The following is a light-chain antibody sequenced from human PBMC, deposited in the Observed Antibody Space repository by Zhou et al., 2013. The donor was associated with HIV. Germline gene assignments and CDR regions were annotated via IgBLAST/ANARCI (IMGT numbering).Light chain of an antibody. Sequence: DIVMSQSPLSVTPGEPASISCRSSLSLLHVNGNNYLDWYVQKPGQSPQLLISLGSKRASGVPDRFSGSGSGTDFTLKISRVEAEDVGIYYCMQALQTFGPGTKVDIK. J-gene: IGKJ3*01. V-gene: IGKV2-28*01. CDR2: LGS. CDR1: LSLLHVNGNNY. CDR3: MQALQT.